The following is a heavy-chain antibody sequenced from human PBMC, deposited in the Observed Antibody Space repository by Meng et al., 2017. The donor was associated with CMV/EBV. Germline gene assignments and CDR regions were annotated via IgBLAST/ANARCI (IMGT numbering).Heavy chain of an antibody. CDR1: GGTFSSYT. V-gene: IGHV1-2*02. D-gene: IGHD2-15*01. CDR3: ARGFVVVVAATPDYYYGMDV. Sequence: ASVKVSCKASGGTFSSYTISWVRQAPGQGLEWMGRINPNSGGTNYAQKFQGRVTMTRDTSISTAYMELSRLRSDDTAVYYCARGFVVVVAATPDYYYGMDVWGQGTTVTVSS. J-gene: IGHJ6*02. CDR2: INPNSGGT.